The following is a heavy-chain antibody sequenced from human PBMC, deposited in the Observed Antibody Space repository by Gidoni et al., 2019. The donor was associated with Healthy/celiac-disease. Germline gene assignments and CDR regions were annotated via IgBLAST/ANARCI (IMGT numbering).Heavy chain of an antibody. J-gene: IGHJ6*02. D-gene: IGHD6-19*01. CDR1: GFTLRSYW. Sequence: EVQLVESGGGLVQPGGSLRHSLPAAGFTLRSYWMSWLRQAPGKGLEWVANIKQDGSEKYYGDSVKGRFTISRDNAKNALYLQMNSLRAEDTAVYYCARNRALMRSSGWSFSSNYYYGMDVWGQGTTVTVSS. CDR2: IKQDGSEK. V-gene: IGHV3-7*01. CDR3: ARNRALMRSSGWSFSSNYYYGMDV.